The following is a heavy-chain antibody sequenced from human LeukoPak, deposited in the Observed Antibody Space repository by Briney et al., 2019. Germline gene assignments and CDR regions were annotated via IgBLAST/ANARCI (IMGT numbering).Heavy chain of an antibody. CDR2: IKQDGSQT. V-gene: IGHV3-7*01. Sequence: GGSLRLSCAASGFTFNNYWMTWVRQAPGKVLERVANIKQDGSQTYYVDSVKGRFTISRDNAKNSVYLQMNSLRAGDTAIYYCARIGYSSSCTDYWGQGTLVTVSS. D-gene: IGHD2-2*01. J-gene: IGHJ4*02. CDR3: ARIGYSSSCTDY. CDR1: GFTFNNYW.